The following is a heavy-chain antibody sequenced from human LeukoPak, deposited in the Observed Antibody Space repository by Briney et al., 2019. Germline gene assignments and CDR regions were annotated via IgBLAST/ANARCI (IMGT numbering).Heavy chain of an antibody. D-gene: IGHD2-2*01. CDR2: IYYTGST. J-gene: IGHJ6*02. CDR3: AREGGGLPRRNIVVVPAGMDV. CDR1: GGSISSGGYY. V-gene: IGHV4-31*03. Sequence: SETLSLTCTVSGGSISSGGYYWTWIRQHPGKGLEWIGYIYYTGSTYYNPSLESRVTISVATSKNQFSLKLSSVTAADTAVYYCAREGGGLPRRNIVVVPAGMDVWGQGTTVTVSS.